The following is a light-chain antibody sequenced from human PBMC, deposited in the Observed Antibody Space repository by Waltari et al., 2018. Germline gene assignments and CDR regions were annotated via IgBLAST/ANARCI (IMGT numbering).Light chain of an antibody. CDR2: GAS. CDR3: QQYNQWPPWT. Sequence: DIVMTQSPATLSLSPGERATLSCRASQVLNTNFAWYQQKPGQPPRLLIYGASTRATGVPPRFSGSGSGTEFILTISSLQSEDCAVYYCQQYNQWPPWTFGQGTKVEIK. V-gene: IGKV3-15*01. J-gene: IGKJ1*01. CDR1: QVLNTN.